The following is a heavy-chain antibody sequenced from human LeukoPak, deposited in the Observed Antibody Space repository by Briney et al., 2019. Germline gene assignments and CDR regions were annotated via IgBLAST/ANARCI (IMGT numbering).Heavy chain of an antibody. CDR2: IYTSGST. CDR3: AREVYYYYYMDV. J-gene: IGHJ6*03. V-gene: IGHV4-61*02. Sequence: SETLSLTCTVSGAPISSGSYYWSWIRQPAGKGLECIGRIYTSGSTNYNPSLKSRVTISVDTSKNQFSLKLSSVTAADTAVYYCAREVYYYYYMDVWGKGTTVTVSS. CDR1: GAPISSGSYY.